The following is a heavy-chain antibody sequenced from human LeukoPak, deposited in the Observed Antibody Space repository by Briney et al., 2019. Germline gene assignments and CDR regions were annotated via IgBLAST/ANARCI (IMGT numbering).Heavy chain of an antibody. CDR2: INHSGST. CDR1: GGSFSGYY. CDR3: ARGAVANAFDI. Sequence: SETLSLTCAVYGGSFSGYYWSWIRQPPGKGLEWIGEINHSGSTNYNPSLKSRVTISVGTSKNQLSLKLSSVTAADTAVYYCARGAVANAFDIWGQGTMVTVSS. J-gene: IGHJ3*02. V-gene: IGHV4-34*01.